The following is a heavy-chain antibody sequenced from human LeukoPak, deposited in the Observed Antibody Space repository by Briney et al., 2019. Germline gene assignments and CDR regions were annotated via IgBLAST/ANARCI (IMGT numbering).Heavy chain of an antibody. CDR2: VSANNGDT. CDR3: ARDRREWFDS. CDR1: GYTFVSFG. V-gene: IGHV1-18*01. J-gene: IGHJ5*01. D-gene: IGHD1-26*01. Sequence: GASVKVSCKASGYTFVSFGITWVRQAPGQGLEWMGWVSANNGDTIYTEKFQDRVTMTTDTSTNTAYLEVRSLRSDDTAVYYCARDRREWFDSWGQGTLVTVSS.